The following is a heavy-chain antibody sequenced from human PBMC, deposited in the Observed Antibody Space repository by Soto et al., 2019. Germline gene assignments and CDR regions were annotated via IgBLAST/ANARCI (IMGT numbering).Heavy chain of an antibody. D-gene: IGHD1-26*01. J-gene: IGHJ3*02. CDR1: GYTFTRSG. V-gene: IGHV1-18*01. Sequence: ASVKVSCKASGYTFTRSGISWVRQAPGQGLEWMGWISAYNGNKNYAQKLQGRVTMTTDTSTSTAYMELRSLRSDDTAVYYCAREEVGATSAFDIWGQGTMVTVSS. CDR3: AREEVGATSAFDI. CDR2: ISAYNGNK.